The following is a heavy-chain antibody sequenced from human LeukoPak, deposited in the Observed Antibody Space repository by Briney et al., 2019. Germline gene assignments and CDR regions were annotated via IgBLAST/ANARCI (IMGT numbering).Heavy chain of an antibody. CDR3: AKEIWPTVTIPGRTYFDY. D-gene: IGHD4-17*01. V-gene: IGHV3-74*01. CDR2: INDDGSAT. CDR1: GFTFSNYW. J-gene: IGHJ4*02. Sequence: GGSLRLSCAASGFTFSNYWMHWVRQVPGKGLVWVSRINDDGSATFYADSVKGRFTISRDNAKNTLFLQINSLRAEDTAVYYCAKEIWPTVTIPGRTYFDYWGQGALVTVSS.